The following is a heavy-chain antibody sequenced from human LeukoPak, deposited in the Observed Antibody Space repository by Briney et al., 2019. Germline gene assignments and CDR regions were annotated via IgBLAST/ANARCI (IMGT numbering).Heavy chain of an antibody. CDR2: ISSSSSTI. CDR1: GFTFSSYS. Sequence: PGGSLRLSCAASGFTFSSYSMNWVRQAPGKGLEWVSCISSSSSTIYDADSVKGRFTSSRDNDKNSLDLQMNSLIAEDTAVYYCARPYYYASSGQNEYFQHWGQGTLVTVPS. J-gene: IGHJ1*01. D-gene: IGHD3-22*01. V-gene: IGHV3-48*01. CDR3: ARPYYYASSGQNEYFQH.